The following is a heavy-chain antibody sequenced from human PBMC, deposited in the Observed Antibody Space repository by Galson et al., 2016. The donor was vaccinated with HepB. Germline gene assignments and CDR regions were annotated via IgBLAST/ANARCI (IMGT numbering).Heavy chain of an antibody. CDR2: MNQDGSKI. J-gene: IGHJ3*02. CDR3: TINHDYAFHT. D-gene: IGHD1-14*01. Sequence: SLRLSCAATGFTFSNYWMIWVRQAPGKGLEWVANMNQDGSKIYYVDSVRGRFTISRDNARNSLYLQMNSLRAEDTAVYFCTINHDYAFHTWGQGTVDTVSS. V-gene: IGHV3-7*01. CDR1: GFTFSNYW.